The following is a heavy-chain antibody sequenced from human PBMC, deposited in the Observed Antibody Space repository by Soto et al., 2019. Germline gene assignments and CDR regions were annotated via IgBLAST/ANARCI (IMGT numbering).Heavy chain of an antibody. V-gene: IGHV1-69*01. J-gene: IGHJ5*02. CDR1: GGTFSSYA. D-gene: IGHD2-2*01. CDR2: IIPIFGTA. Sequence: QVQLVQSGAEVKKPGSSVKVSCKASGGTFSSYAISWVRQAPGQGLEWMGGIIPIFGTANYAQKFQGRVTITADESTSTAYMELSSLRSEDTAGYYCARAGCSSTSCSRLADNWFDPWGQGTLVTVSS. CDR3: ARAGCSSTSCSRLADNWFDP.